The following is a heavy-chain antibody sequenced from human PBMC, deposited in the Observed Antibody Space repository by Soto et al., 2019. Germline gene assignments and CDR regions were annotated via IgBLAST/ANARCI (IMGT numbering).Heavy chain of an antibody. D-gene: IGHD5-18*01. CDR3: VVDGPLASSGQSWEY. J-gene: IGHJ4*01. Sequence: PGGSLRLSCAASGFTFSSRGMHWVRQAPGKGLEWVALISYDGSEKYYADSVRGRFTFSRDNSKNTLYLQMNSLRFEDTAVYYCVVDGPLASSGQSWEYWGQGTLITVSS. V-gene: IGHV3-30*03. CDR2: ISYDGSEK. CDR1: GFTFSSRG.